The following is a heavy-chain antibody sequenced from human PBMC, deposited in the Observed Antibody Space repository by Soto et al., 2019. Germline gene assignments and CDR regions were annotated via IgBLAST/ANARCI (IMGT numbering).Heavy chain of an antibody. CDR1: GDSISSDTAA. CDR3: AREVTTRPQFDL. V-gene: IGHV6-1*01. D-gene: IGHD1-1*01. J-gene: IGHJ4*02. Sequence: QALSLTSAISGDSISSDTAACGLIRHSPSRGLEWLGRTYYRSRWFTDYALSVKSRITINPDTSKNQFSLQLNSVTPEDTAVYYCAREVTTRPQFDLWGQGTLVTVSS. CDR2: TYYRSRWFT.